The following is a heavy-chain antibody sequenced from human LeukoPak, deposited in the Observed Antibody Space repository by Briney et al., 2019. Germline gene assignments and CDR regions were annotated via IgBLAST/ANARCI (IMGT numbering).Heavy chain of an antibody. CDR3: ARVVIRAPAGPTGSARRGFYYFDY. V-gene: IGHV3-7*03. D-gene: IGHD6-6*01. CDR1: GFTFSTSW. Sequence: GGSLRLSCAASGFTFSTSWMTWVRQAPGKGLDWLGNINPDGSRINYVDSVKGRFTFSRDNAKNSLFLQMNSLRAEDTAVYYCARVVIRAPAGPTGSARRGFYYFDYWGQGTLVTVSS. CDR2: INPDGSRI. J-gene: IGHJ4*02.